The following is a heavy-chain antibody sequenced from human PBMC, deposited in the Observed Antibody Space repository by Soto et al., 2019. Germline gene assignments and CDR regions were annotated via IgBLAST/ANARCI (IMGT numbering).Heavy chain of an antibody. CDR2: IRGRGGST. CDR1: GFTFSSYA. Sequence: EVQLLESGGGLVQPGGSLRLSCAASGFTFSSYAMSWVRQAPGKGLEWVSVIRGRGGSTNYADSVKGRLTISRDNSKKTLYLKMNSLRAEDTAVYYCAKDSGDSSGWFDYWGQGTLVTVSS. CDR3: AKDSGDSSGWFDY. J-gene: IGHJ4*02. V-gene: IGHV3-23*01. D-gene: IGHD6-19*01.